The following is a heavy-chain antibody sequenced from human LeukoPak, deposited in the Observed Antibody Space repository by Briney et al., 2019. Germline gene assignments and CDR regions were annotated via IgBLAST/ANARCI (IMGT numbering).Heavy chain of an antibody. D-gene: IGHD1-26*01. J-gene: IGHJ6*02. CDR2: IIPILGIA. V-gene: IGHV1-69*04. CDR3: ARVFLGELRYYYGMDV. Sequence: GASVKVSCKASGGTFSSYAISWVRQAPGQGLEWMGRIIPILGIANYAQKFQGRVTMTRNTSISTAYMELSSLRSEDTAVYYCARVFLGELRYYYGMDVWGQGTTVTVSS. CDR1: GGTFSSYA.